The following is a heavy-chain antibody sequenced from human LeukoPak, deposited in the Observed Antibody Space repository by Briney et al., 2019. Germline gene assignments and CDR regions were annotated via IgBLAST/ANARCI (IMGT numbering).Heavy chain of an antibody. V-gene: IGHV3-74*01. CDR2: INSDGSST. D-gene: IGHD4-17*01. CDR3: ARETRRFIGMTTEYCMDV. J-gene: IGHJ6*03. Sequence: GGSLRLSCAASGFTFSSYWMHWVRQAPGKGLVWVSRINSDGSSTIYADSVKGRFTISRDNAKNTLYLQMNSLRAEDTAVYYCARETRRFIGMTTEYCMDVWGKGTTVTVSS. CDR1: GFTFSSYW.